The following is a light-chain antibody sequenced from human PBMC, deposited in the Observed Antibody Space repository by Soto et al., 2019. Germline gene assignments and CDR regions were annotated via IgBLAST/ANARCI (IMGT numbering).Light chain of an antibody. CDR3: AAWDDSLNALV. CDR1: TSNIGNNP. V-gene: IGLV1-44*01. Sequence: QSVLTQPPSPSGTPGQRVTISCSGSTSNIGNNPVNWYQQLPGTAPKLLIFTNDQLPSGVPDRFSGSQSGTSASLAISGLQSEDEADYYCAAWDDSLNALVFGGGTKLTVL. J-gene: IGLJ3*02. CDR2: TND.